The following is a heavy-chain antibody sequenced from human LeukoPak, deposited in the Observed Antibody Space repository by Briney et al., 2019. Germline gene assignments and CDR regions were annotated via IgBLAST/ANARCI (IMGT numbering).Heavy chain of an antibody. D-gene: IGHD6-25*01. V-gene: IGHV1-69*04. Sequence: SVKVSCKASGGTFSSYAISWVRQAPGQGLEWMGRIIPILGIANYAQKFQGRVTITADKSTSTAYMELSSLRSEDTAVYYCAREEEGGSSGHYFDYWGQGTLVTVSS. J-gene: IGHJ4*02. CDR2: IIPILGIA. CDR1: GGTFSSYA. CDR3: AREEEGGSSGHYFDY.